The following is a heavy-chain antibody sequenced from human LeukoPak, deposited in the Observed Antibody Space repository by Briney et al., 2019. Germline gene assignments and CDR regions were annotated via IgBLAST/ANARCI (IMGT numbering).Heavy chain of an antibody. Sequence: TASETLSLTCTVSGGSISSYYWSWIRQPPGKGLEWIGYIYYSGSTNYNPSLKSRVTISVDTSKNQFSLKLSSVTAADTAVYYCARRPHSNYHFDYWGQGTQVTVSS. J-gene: IGHJ4*02. D-gene: IGHD4-11*01. CDR3: ARRPHSNYHFDY. CDR1: GGSISSYY. CDR2: IYYSGST. V-gene: IGHV4-59*08.